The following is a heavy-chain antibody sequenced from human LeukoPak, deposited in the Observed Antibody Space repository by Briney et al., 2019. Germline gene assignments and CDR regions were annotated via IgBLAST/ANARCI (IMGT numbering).Heavy chain of an antibody. CDR1: GFTFSSYS. CDR3: ASGRLDYYDTSGPYY. D-gene: IGHD3-22*01. J-gene: IGHJ4*02. CDR2: VSTGSNYI. V-gene: IGHV3-21*01. Sequence: GGSLRLSCTASGFTFSSYSLNWVRQAPGKGLEWVSSVSTGSNYIYYADSVKGRFTISRDNAKNTLYLQMNSLRAEDTAVYYCASGRLDYYDTSGPYYWGQGALVTVSS.